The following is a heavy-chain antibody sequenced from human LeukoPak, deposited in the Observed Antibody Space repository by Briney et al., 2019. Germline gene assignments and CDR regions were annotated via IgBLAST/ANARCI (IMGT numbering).Heavy chain of an antibody. CDR2: IYSGGST. D-gene: IGHD4/OR15-4a*01. Sequence: GGSLRLSCAASGFTVSSNYMSWVRQAPGKGLEWVSVIYSGGSTYYADSVKGRFTISRDNSKNTLYLQMNSLRAEDTAVYYCAREDYLGNRELDPWGQGTLVTVSS. V-gene: IGHV3-66*01. J-gene: IGHJ5*02. CDR1: GFTVSSNY. CDR3: AREDYLGNRELDP.